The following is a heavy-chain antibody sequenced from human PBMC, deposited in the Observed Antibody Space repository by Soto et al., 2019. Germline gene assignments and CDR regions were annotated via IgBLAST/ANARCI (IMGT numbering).Heavy chain of an antibody. CDR3: ARDLGSGSYSDAFDI. D-gene: IGHD1-26*01. V-gene: IGHV1-69*13. CDR1: GGTSSSYA. Sequence: GASVKVSCKASGGTSSSYAISWVQQAPGQGLEWMGGIIPIFGTANYAQKFQGRVTITADESTSTAYMELSSLRSEDTAVYYCARDLGSGSYSDAFDIWGQGTMVTVSS. CDR2: IIPIFGTA. J-gene: IGHJ3*02.